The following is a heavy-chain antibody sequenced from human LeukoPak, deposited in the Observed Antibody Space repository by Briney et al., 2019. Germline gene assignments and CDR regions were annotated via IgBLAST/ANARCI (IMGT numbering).Heavy chain of an antibody. Sequence: GGSLSLSCAASGFTFSNYARNWVGQAPGKGLEWVLGISDSGGNTYYADSVKGHFTISRDNSKNTLYVQLNSLRAEDTAVYYCASPRPVPRELGAGGQDYWGQGTLVTVSS. D-gene: IGHD4-23*01. CDR1: GFTFSNYA. J-gene: IGHJ4*02. CDR2: ISDSGGNT. V-gene: IGHV3-23*01. CDR3: ASPRPVPRELGAGGQDY.